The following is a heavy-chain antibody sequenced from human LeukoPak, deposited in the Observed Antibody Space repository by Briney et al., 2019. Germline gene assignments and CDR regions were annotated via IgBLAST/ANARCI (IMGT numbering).Heavy chain of an antibody. CDR1: GFTFSSYS. J-gene: IGHJ4*02. D-gene: IGHD5-18*01. CDR2: ISSMSSYI. V-gene: IGHV3-21*01. Sequence: GRSLRLSCTASGFTFSSYSMNWVRQAAGKGLEWVSAISSMSSYIYYADSVKGRFTISRDNAQNPLYLQMNSLRAEDTAVYYCARVLVDTAMEHFDYWGQGTMVTVSS. CDR3: ARVLVDTAMEHFDY.